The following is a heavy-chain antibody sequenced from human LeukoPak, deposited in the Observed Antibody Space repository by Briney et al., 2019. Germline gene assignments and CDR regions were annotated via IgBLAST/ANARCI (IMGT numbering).Heavy chain of an antibody. CDR3: AKDKEEWLSGFDY. D-gene: IGHD3-3*01. Sequence: RSLRLSCAASGFTFDDYAMHWVRQAPGKGLEWVSGISWNSGSIGYADSVKGRFTISRDNAKNSLYLQMNSLRAEDTALYYCAKDKEEWLSGFDYWGQGTLVTVSS. CDR1: GFTFDDYA. J-gene: IGHJ4*02. V-gene: IGHV3-9*01. CDR2: ISWNSGSI.